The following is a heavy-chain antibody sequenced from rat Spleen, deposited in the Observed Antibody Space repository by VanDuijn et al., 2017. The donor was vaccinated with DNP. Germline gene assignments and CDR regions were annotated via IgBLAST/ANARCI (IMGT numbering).Heavy chain of an antibody. J-gene: IGHJ2*01. D-gene: IGHD4-3*01. CDR3: ARWNSGHFDY. Sequence: EVQLVESGGGLVQPGRSLKLSCAASGFTFSDYAMAWVRQAPKKGLEWVATITYDGSTTYYRDSVKGRFTISRDNAKNTLYLQMDSLRSADTATYFCARWNSGHFDYWGQGVMVTVSS. CDR1: GFTFSDYA. CDR2: ITYDGSTT. V-gene: IGHV5-17*01.